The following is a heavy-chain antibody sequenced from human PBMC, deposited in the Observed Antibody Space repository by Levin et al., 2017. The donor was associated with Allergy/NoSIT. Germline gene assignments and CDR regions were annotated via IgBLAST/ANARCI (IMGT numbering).Heavy chain of an antibody. J-gene: IGHJ6*03. CDR2: IDPSDSYT. CDR3: AGLHYRARVLRYFDWPPNMDV. D-gene: IGHD3-9*01. CDR1: GYSFTSYW. V-gene: IGHV5-10-1*01. Sequence: GGSLRLSCKGSGYSFTSYWISWVRQMPGKGLEWMGRIDPSDSYTNYSPSFQGHVTISADKSLSTAYLQWSSLKASDTAMYYGAGLHYRARVLRYFDWPPNMDVWGKGTTVTVSS.